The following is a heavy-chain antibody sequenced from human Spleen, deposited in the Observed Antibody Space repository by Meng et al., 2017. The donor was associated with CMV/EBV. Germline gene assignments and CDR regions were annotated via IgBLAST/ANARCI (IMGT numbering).Heavy chain of an antibody. CDR3: ARVVYAPPRGFDL. CDR2: SIPILGTA. J-gene: IGHJ5*02. CDR1: GGTISRDA. Sequence: KAAGGTISRDASSWVRQAPGQGLEWMGGSIPILGTANYAQKFQGRVTMSTDESTSTAHMDLRSLKSEDTAVYYCARVVYAPPRGFDLWGQGTLVTVSS. D-gene: IGHD5/OR15-5a*01. V-gene: IGHV1-69*05.